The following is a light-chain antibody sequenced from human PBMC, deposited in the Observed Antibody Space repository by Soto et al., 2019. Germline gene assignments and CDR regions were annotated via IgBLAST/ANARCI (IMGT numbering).Light chain of an antibody. V-gene: IGKV1-6*01. CDR3: LQHYNYPRT. J-gene: IGKJ1*01. Sequence: AIQMTQSPSSLSASVGDRVTIACRASQGIRNDLVWYQQKPGKAPNLLIYAASSLQSGVPSRFSDSGSGTDFTLTISSLQPEDFATYYCLQHYNYPRTFGQGTKVEIK. CDR2: AAS. CDR1: QGIRND.